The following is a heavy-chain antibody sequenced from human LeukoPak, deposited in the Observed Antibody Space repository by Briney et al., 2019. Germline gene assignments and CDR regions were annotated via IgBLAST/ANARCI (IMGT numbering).Heavy chain of an antibody. J-gene: IGHJ4*02. CDR1: GGSISSGGYY. D-gene: IGHD6-19*01. CDR3: ARGLSGWFFDY. Sequence: SETLSLTCTVSGGSISSGGYYWSWIRQHPGKGLEWIGYTYYSGSTYYNPSLKSRVTISVDTSKNQFSLKLSSVTAADTAVYYCARGLSGWFFDYWGQGTLVTVSS. CDR2: TYYSGST. V-gene: IGHV4-31*03.